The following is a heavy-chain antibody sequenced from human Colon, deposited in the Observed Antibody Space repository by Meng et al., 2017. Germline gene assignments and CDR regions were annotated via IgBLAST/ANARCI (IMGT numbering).Heavy chain of an antibody. CDR3: AKDLYYGSKDY. CDR2: INTDGSST. D-gene: IGHD3-10*01. CDR1: GFTFSNYW. J-gene: IGHJ4*02. V-gene: IGHV3-74*01. Sequence: DVRLVESGGGLVQPGRSLRLSCAASGFTFSNYWMHWVRQAPGKGPVWVSNINTDGSSTHYAASVRGRFTISRDNAKNTLYLQMNSLRAEDTAVYYCAKDLYYGSKDYWGQGTLVTVSS.